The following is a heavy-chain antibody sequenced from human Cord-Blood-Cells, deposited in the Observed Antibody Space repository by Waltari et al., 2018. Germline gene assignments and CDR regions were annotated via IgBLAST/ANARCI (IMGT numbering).Heavy chain of an antibody. CDR2: MNPNSGNT. Sequence: QVQLVQSGAEVKKLGASVKVSCTASGYPFTSYDITWLRQATGQGLEWMGWMNPNSGNTGYAQRFQGRVTITRNTSISTAYMELSSLRSEDTAVYYCARGPRGPANWGWYFDLWGRGTLVTVSS. J-gene: IGHJ2*01. CDR3: ARGPRGPANWGWYFDL. V-gene: IGHV1-8*03. CDR1: GYPFTSYD. D-gene: IGHD7-27*01.